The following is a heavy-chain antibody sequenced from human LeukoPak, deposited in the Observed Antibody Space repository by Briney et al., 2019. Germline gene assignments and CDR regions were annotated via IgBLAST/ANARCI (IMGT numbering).Heavy chain of an antibody. J-gene: IGHJ4*02. CDR3: VIRAGAYSHPYDY. CDR1: GFILSSNS. CDR2: IYSDNT. V-gene: IGHV3-53*01. Sequence: GGSLTLSCPVSGFILSSNSMSWVRQAQGKGLEGVAFIYSDNTHYSDFGKGGVTISRDNHKKTQYIQMNITGDEDTAVYSCVIRAGAYSHPYDYRGQGTLLTVSS. D-gene: IGHD4/OR15-4a*01.